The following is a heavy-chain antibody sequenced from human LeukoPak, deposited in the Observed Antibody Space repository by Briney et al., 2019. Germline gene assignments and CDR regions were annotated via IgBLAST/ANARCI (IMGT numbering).Heavy chain of an antibody. CDR3: ARGGPPGYYYDYYMDV. CDR1: GDSISTSNSY. CDR2: IYYSGNT. V-gene: IGHV4-39*07. J-gene: IGHJ6*03. Sequence: PSETLSLTCTVSGDSISTSNSYWGWIRQPPGKGLEWIGSIYYSGNTYYNASLKSRVTISVDTSKNQFSLKMSSVTAADTAVYFCARGGPPGYYYDYYMDVWGKGTTVTISS.